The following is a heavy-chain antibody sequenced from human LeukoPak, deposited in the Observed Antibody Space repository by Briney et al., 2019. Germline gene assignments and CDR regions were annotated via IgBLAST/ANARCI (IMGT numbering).Heavy chain of an antibody. Sequence: ASVKVSCKASGYTFTSYGISWVRQAPGQGLEWMGWISAYNGNTNYAQKLQGRVTMTTDTSTSTAYMELRSLGSDDTAVYYCARDPRILYYGMDVWGQGTTVTVSS. J-gene: IGHJ6*02. CDR2: ISAYNGNT. V-gene: IGHV1-18*01. CDR3: ARDPRILYYGMDV. CDR1: GYTFTSYG.